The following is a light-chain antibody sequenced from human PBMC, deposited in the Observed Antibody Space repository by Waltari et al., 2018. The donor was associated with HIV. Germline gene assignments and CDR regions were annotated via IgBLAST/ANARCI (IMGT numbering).Light chain of an antibody. CDR2: GTS. Sequence: EIVLTQSPGTLSLSPGDRATLSCRASQSVISSYLAWYQQTPGQTPRLLIYGTSNRATGIPDRFSGSGSGTDFTLTISRLDPEDFAVYYCQQYGSSSYTFGQGTKLEIK. CDR1: QSVISSY. J-gene: IGKJ2*01. CDR3: QQYGSSSYT. V-gene: IGKV3-20*01.